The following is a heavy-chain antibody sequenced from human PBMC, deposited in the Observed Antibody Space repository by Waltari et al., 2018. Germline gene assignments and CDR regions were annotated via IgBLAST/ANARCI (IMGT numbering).Heavy chain of an antibody. CDR3: ATDAFYCSGGSCPPNWFDP. CDR1: GYNLTELS. D-gene: IGHD2-15*01. J-gene: IGHJ5*02. Sequence: QVQLVPSGAEVKKPGASVKVSCKVSGYNLTELSIHWVRQAPGKGVEWKGGFDPEDGETIYAQKFQGRVTMTEDTSTDTAYMELSSLRSEDTAVYYCATDAFYCSGGSCPPNWFDPWGQGTLVTVSS. V-gene: IGHV1-24*01. CDR2: FDPEDGET.